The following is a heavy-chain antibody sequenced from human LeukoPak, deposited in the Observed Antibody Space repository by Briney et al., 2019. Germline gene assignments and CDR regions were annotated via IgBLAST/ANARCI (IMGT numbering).Heavy chain of an antibody. CDR3: AKAILPATILSFNDY. Sequence: GGSLRLSCAASGFTFSSYAMSWVRQAPGKGLEWVSTISGGGSSTYYADSVKGRLTISRDNSKNTLYLQMNSLRAEDTAIYYCAKAILPATILSFNDYWGQGTLVTVSS. V-gene: IGHV3-23*01. D-gene: IGHD2-2*02. CDR1: GFTFSSYA. CDR2: ISGGGSST. J-gene: IGHJ4*02.